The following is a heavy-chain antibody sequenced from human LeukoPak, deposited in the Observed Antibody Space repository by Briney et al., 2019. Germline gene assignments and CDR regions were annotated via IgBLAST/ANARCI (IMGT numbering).Heavy chain of an antibody. CDR3: VRDPRGDGSSTFGY. CDR2: ITGSGSGA. V-gene: IGHV3-23*01. J-gene: IGHJ4*02. Sequence: PGGSLRLSCAASGFTFSSFAINWVRQAPGKGLEWVSVITGSGSGADYADSVKGRFTISRDNAKNTLYLQMNSLSAEDTGLYYCVRDPRGDGSSTFGYWGQGTLVTVSS. D-gene: IGHD1-26*01. CDR1: GFTFSSFA.